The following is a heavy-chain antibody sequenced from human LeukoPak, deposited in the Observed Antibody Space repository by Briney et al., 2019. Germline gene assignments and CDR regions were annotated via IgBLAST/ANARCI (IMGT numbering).Heavy chain of an antibody. V-gene: IGHV3-30-3*01. CDR2: ISYDGSNT. J-gene: IGHJ4*02. D-gene: IGHD5-12*01. CDR1: GFSFSSYA. Sequence: PGRSLRLSCAASGFSFSSYAMHWVRQVPGKGLEWVATISYDGSNTYYADSVKGRFTISRDNSKNTLYLQMNSLRAEDTAVYYCARGRNIVATSGYFDYWGQGTLVTVSS. CDR3: ARGRNIVATSGYFDY.